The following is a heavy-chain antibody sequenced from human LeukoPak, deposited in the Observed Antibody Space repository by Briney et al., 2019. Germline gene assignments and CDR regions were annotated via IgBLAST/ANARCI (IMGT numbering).Heavy chain of an antibody. CDR1: GFTFSSYS. V-gene: IGHV3-48*04. CDR3: ARVPGSPPMAFDI. Sequence: GGSLRLSCAASGFTFSSYSMNWVRQAPGKGLEWVSYISSSSSTIYYADSVKGRFTISRDNAKNSLYLQMNSLRAEDTAVYYCARVPGSPPMAFDIWGQGTMVTVSS. J-gene: IGHJ3*02. CDR2: ISSSSSTI.